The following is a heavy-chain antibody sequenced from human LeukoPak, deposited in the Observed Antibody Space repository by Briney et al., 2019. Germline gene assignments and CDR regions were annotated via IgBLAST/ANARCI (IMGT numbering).Heavy chain of an antibody. J-gene: IGHJ6*03. CDR2: VNENGREI. V-gene: IGHV3-7*01. CDR1: GFTFRSFY. CDR3: ARDRIGWLYMDV. Sequence: PGGSPRLSCAASGFTFRSFYMSWVRQAPGKGLEWVAKVNENGREIYYADSVKGRFTISRDNAKNSVHLQMNNLRVEDTAVYYCARDRIGWLYMDVWGKGTTVTISS. D-gene: IGHD6-19*01.